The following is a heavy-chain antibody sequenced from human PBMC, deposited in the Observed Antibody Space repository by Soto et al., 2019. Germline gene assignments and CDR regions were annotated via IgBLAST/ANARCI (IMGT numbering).Heavy chain of an antibody. CDR2: INHSGST. CDR3: ARVPFYDYVWGSYRYSGGVFDY. J-gene: IGHJ4*02. D-gene: IGHD3-16*02. Sequence: QVQLQQWGAGLLKPSETLSLTCAVYGGSFSGYYWSWIRQPPGKGLEWIGEINHSGSTNYNPSLKSRVTISVDTSKNQLSLKLSSVTAADTAVYYCARVPFYDYVWGSYRYSGGVFDYWGQGTLVTVSS. V-gene: IGHV4-34*01. CDR1: GGSFSGYY.